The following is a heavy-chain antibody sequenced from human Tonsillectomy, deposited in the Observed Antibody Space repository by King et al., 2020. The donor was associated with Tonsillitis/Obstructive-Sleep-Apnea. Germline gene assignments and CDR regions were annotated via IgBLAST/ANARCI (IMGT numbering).Heavy chain of an antibody. CDR3: AKALGTYYDFWSGSNY. CDR2: ISGSGGST. V-gene: IGHV3-23*04. CDR1: GFTFSSYA. D-gene: IGHD3-3*01. J-gene: IGHJ4*02. Sequence: VQLVESGGGLVQPGGSLRLSCAASGFTFSSYAMSWVRQAPGKGLEWVSAISGSGGSTYYADSVKGRFTISRDNSKNTLYLQMNSLRAEDTAVYYCAKALGTYYDFWSGSNYWGQGTLVTVSS.